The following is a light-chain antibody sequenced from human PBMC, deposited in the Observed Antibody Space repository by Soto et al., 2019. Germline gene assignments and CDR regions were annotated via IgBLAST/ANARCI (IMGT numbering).Light chain of an antibody. CDR3: QQYNSYSIT. V-gene: IGKV3-11*01. CDR2: DAS. CDR1: QSVSSY. Sequence: EIVLTQSPATLSLSPWEPATLSCRASQSVSSYLAWYQQKPGQAPRLLIYDASNRATGIPARFSGSGSGTDFTLTISSLQPDDFATYYCQQYNSYSITFGQGTRLEIK. J-gene: IGKJ5*01.